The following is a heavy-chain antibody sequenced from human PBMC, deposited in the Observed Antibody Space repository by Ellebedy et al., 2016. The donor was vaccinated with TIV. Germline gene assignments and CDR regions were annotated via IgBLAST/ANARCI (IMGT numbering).Heavy chain of an antibody. Sequence: SGPTLVKPTQTLTLTCTFSGFSLSTSGMCVSWIRQPPGKALEWLARIDWDDDKYYTTSLKTRLTISKDTSKNQVALTMTNVDPVDTATYFCARTPPPRYCSGGSCSPWLGRGEQEYHFYGMDVWGPGTTVTVSS. V-gene: IGHV2-70*11. CDR3: ARTPPPRYCSGGSCSPWLGRGEQEYHFYGMDV. CDR2: IDWDDDK. D-gene: IGHD2-15*01. J-gene: IGHJ6*02. CDR1: GFSLSTSGMC.